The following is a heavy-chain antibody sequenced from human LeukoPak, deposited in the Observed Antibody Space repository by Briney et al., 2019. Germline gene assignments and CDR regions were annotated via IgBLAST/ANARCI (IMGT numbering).Heavy chain of an antibody. J-gene: IGHJ6*02. CDR1: AFTFSSFA. Sequence: GGSLRLSCAASAFTFSSFAMHWVRQAPGKGLEWVSGISWNSGSIGYADSVKGRFTISRDNAKNSLYLQMNSLRAEDTALYYCAKALTVTTFRYYYYYGMDVWGQGTTVTVSS. CDR3: AKALTVTTFRYYYYYGMDV. D-gene: IGHD4-4*01. CDR2: ISWNSGSI. V-gene: IGHV3-9*01.